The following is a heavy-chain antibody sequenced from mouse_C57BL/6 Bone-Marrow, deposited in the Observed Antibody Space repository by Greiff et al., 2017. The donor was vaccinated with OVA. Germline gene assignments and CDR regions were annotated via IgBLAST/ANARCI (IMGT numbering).Heavy chain of an antibody. CDR3: ARTYYSKDY. V-gene: IGHV1-81*01. J-gene: IGHJ2*01. Sequence: VQLVESGAELARPGASVKLSCKASGYTFTSYGISWVKQRTGQGLEWIGEIYPRSGNTYYNEKFKGKATLTADKSSSTAYMELRSLTSGDSAVYFCARTYYSKDYWGQGTTLTVSS. D-gene: IGHD2-5*01. CDR2: IYPRSGNT. CDR1: GYTFTSYG.